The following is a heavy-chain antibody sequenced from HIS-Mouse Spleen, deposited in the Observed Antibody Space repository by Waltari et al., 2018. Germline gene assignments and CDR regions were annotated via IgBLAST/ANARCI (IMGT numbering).Heavy chain of an antibody. D-gene: IGHD1-7*01. CDR1: GCSISRSSYY. CDR2: IYYSGST. J-gene: IGHJ5*02. V-gene: IGHV4-39*07. CDR3: ARDPPSGITGTTSHGDWFDP. Sequence: QLQLQESGPGLVKPSETLSLTCTVSGCSISRSSYYWGALRQPPGKGLEWIGSIYYSGSTYYNPSLKSRVTISVDTSKNQFSLKLSSVTAADTAVYYCARDPPSGITGTTSHGDWFDPWGQGTLVTVSS.